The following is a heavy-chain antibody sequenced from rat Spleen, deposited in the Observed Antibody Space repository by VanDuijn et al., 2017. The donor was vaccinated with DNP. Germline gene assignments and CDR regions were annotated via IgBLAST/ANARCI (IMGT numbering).Heavy chain of an antibody. CDR3: ARHDQLRGFAY. V-gene: IGHV5-7*01. CDR1: GLTFSDYA. J-gene: IGHJ3*01. D-gene: IGHD1-10*01. Sequence: EVQLVESGGGLVQPGRSLKLSCAASGLTFSDYAMAWVRQAPKKGLEWVAMISYDGSDTYYRDSVKGRFTISRDNAESTLYLQMDSLRSEDTATYYCARHDQLRGFAYWGQGTLVTVSS. CDR2: ISYDGSDT.